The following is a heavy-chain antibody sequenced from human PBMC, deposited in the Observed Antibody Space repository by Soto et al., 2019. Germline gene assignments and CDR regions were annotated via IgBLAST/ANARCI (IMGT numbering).Heavy chain of an antibody. D-gene: IGHD6-13*01. CDR3: AREVAGRDYYYYMDV. CDR1: GGSISSYY. V-gene: IGHV4-59*01. J-gene: IGHJ6*03. Sequence: QVQLQESGPGLVKPSETLSLTCTVSGGSISSYYWSWIRQPPGKGLEWIGYIYYSGSTNYNPSLRSRVTISVDTSKNQCSLKLSSVTAADTAVYYCAREVAGRDYYYYMDVWGKGTTVTVSS. CDR2: IYYSGST.